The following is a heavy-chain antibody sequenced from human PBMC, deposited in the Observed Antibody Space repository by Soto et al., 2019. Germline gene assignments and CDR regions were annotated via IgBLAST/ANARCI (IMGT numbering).Heavy chain of an antibody. D-gene: IGHD2-8*01. J-gene: IGHJ3*02. CDR2: VGGSDTDK. V-gene: IGHV3-23*01. CDR1: GFTFSAYA. CDR3: AKDATAVNGVWDPFDM. Sequence: EVQLLESGGGVVQPGGSLRLSCAASGFTFSAYAMSWVRQAPGKGLQWVSGVGGSDTDKHYADSVRGRFTVSRDNSKNKLYLKMNSLRADDTAVYYCAKDATAVNGVWDPFDMWGQGTEVTVSS.